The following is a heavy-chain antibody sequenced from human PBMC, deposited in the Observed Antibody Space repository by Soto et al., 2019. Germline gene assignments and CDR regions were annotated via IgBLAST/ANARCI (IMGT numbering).Heavy chain of an antibody. V-gene: IGHV3-9*01. CDR3: AKDWDAIHHYYGMDV. J-gene: IGHJ6*02. D-gene: IGHD2-8*01. Sequence: GGSLRLSCAASGFTFDDYAMHWVRQAPGKGLEWVSGISWNSGSIGYADSVKGRFTISRDNAKNSLYLQMNSLRAEDTALYYCAKDWDAIHHYYGMDVWGQGTTVPVSS. CDR1: GFTFDDYA. CDR2: ISWNSGSI.